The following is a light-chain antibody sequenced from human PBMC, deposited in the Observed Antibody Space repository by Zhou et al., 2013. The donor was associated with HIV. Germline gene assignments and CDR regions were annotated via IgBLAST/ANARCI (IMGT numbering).Light chain of an antibody. J-gene: IGKJ1*01. CDR3: QQYGSSSWT. CDR2: GAS. Sequence: EIVLTQSPGTLSLSPGEGATLSCRASQTISSNYLAWYQQKAGQAPRLLIYGASSRATGVPDRFSGSGSGTDFTLTISRLEPEDFAVYYCQQYGSSSWTFGQGTKVEIK. CDR1: QTISSNY. V-gene: IGKV3-20*01.